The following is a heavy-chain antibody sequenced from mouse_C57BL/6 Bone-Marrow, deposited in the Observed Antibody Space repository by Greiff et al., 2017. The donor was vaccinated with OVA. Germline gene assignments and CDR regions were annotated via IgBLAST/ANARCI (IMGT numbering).Heavy chain of an antibody. D-gene: IGHD2-3*01. CDR3: ARIDDGYGNWYFDV. CDR2: IWWDDDK. CDR1: GFSLSTFGMG. V-gene: IGHV8-8*01. Sequence: QVTLKVSGPGILQPSQSLSLTCSFSGFSLSTFGMGVGWIRQPSGKGLEWLVHIWWDDDKYYNPALKSRLTISKDTSKNQVFLKIANVDTADTATYYWARIDDGYGNWYFDVWGTGTTVTVSS. J-gene: IGHJ1*03.